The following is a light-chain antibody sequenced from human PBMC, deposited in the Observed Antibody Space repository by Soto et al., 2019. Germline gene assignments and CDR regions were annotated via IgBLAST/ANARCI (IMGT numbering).Light chain of an antibody. CDR2: GAS. J-gene: IGKJ3*01. V-gene: IGKV3-20*01. CDR3: QQEDSCTSLFT. CDR1: QSVSSNK. Sequence: EIVLTQSPGTLSLSPGERATLSCRASQSVSSNKLAWYQQKPGQAPRLLIYGASGRATGIPDRFSGSGSGTESALTISSIHSEDFALYHCQQEDSCTSLFTLGPGTKVDLK.